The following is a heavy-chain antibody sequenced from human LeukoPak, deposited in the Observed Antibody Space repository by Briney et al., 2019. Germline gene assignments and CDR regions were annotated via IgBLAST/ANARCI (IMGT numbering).Heavy chain of an antibody. CDR2: ISGAGDTT. Sequence: PGGSLRLSCAASGFTFSNFAMSWVRQAPGKGLEWVSSISGAGDTTPHADSVKGRFTISRDNSKNTLYLQMSSLSAADTAVYYCAKQLYGNSYRWFDPWGQGTLVIVSS. J-gene: IGHJ5*02. CDR3: AKQLYGNSYRWFDP. CDR1: GFTFSNFA. V-gene: IGHV3-23*01. D-gene: IGHD2/OR15-2a*01.